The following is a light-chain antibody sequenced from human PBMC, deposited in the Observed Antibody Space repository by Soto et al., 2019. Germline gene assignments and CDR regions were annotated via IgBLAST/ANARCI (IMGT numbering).Light chain of an antibody. V-gene: IGKV3-20*01. CDR3: QQYGSSPLT. Sequence: EIVLTQSPGTLSLSPGESATLSCRASQRVTSSYVAWYHQKPGQXPRLLIYATSSRATGVPDRFSGFGSGTDLTITISRLEPEDLEVYVCQQYGSSPLTFGGGTKVDIK. J-gene: IGKJ4*01. CDR2: ATS. CDR1: QRVTSSY.